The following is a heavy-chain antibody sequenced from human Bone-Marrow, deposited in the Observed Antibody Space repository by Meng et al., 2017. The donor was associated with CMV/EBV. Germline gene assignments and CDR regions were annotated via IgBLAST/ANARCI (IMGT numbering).Heavy chain of an antibody. D-gene: IGHD6-19*01. CDR1: GFTFGNFA. J-gene: IGHJ4*02. Sequence: GESLKISCSASGFTFGNFAMSWVRQAPGKGLEWITFIRSKPFGGTTQYAASVKGRFTISRDDSRGIVYLQMNSLKTEDTAVYYCTRDSGDSERWLVPCDWGQGTLVTVSS. CDR3: TRDSGDSERWLVPCD. CDR2: IRSKPFGGTT. V-gene: IGHV3-49*04.